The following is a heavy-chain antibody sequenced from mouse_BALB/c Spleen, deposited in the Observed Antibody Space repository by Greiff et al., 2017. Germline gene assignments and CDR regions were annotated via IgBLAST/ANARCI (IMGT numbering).Heavy chain of an antibody. V-gene: IGHV6-6*02. Sequence: EVKLVESGGGLVQPGGSMKLSCVASGFTFSNYWMNWVRQSPEKGLEWVAEIRLKSNNYATHYAESVKGRFTISRDDSKSSVYLQMNNLRAEDTGIYYCTRDYFDYWGQGTTLTVSS. J-gene: IGHJ2*01. CDR2: IRLKSNNYAT. CDR3: TRDYFDY. CDR1: GFTFSNYW.